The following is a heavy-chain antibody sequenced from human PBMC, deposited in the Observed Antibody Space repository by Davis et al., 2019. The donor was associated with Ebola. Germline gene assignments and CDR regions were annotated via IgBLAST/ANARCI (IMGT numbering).Heavy chain of an antibody. CDR1: GFTFSSYS. CDR2: ISSSSSYI. Sequence: GESLKISCAASGFTFSSYSMNWVRQAPGKGLEWVSSISSSSSYIYYADSVKGRFTISRDNAKNSLYLQMNSLRAEDTAVYYCARDIIWEGSSAFDYWGQGTLVTVSS. D-gene: IGHD1-26*01. J-gene: IGHJ4*02. V-gene: IGHV3-21*01. CDR3: ARDIIWEGSSAFDY.